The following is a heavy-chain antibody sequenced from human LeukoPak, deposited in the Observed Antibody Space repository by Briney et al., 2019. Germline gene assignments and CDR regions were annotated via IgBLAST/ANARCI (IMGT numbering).Heavy chain of an antibody. V-gene: IGHV3-23*01. CDR2: ISGSGGST. CDR3: ANSVYIAVAGY. D-gene: IGHD6-19*01. J-gene: IGHJ4*02. Sequence: QPGGSLRLSCAASGFTFSSYAMSWVGHAPGKGLEGVSAISGSGGSTYYADSVKGRFTIFRDNSKITLYLQMNSLRAEDTAVYYCANSVYIAVAGYWGQGTLVTVSS. CDR1: GFTFSSYA.